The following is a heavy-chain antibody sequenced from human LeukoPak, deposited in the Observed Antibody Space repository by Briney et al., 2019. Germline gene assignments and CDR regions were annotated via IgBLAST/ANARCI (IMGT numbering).Heavy chain of an antibody. CDR2: ISGSGGST. D-gene: IGHD4-17*01. Sequence: PGGSLRLSCAASGFTFSSYAMSWVRQAPGKGLEWVSAISGSGGSTYYADSVKGRFTISRDNSKNTLYLQMNSLRAEDTAVYYCARRTTVTTYFDYWGQGTLVTVSS. J-gene: IGHJ4*02. V-gene: IGHV3-23*01. CDR1: GFTFSSYA. CDR3: ARRTTVTTYFDY.